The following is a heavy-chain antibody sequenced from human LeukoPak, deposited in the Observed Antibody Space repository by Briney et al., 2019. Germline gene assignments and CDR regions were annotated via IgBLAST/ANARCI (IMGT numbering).Heavy chain of an antibody. J-gene: IGHJ4*02. CDR3: ARESGDY. CDR1: GYTFKNYG. CDR2: ITPFNGNR. D-gene: IGHD3-3*01. V-gene: IGHV1-18*01. Sequence: ASVKVSCKASGYTFKNYGISWVRLAPGVGLEWLGWITPFNGNRIYAWKFQDRVTMNTDTSTNTADLELRGLTSDDTAIYYCARESGDYWGQGTLVTVSS.